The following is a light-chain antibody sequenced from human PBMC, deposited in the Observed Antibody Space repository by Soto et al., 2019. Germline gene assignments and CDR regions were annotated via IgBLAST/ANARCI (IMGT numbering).Light chain of an antibody. Sequence: DMQMTQSPSAMSASVGDRVTITCQSSQGISNYLAWFQQKPGKVPKRLISAASSLQSGVPSRFSGSGSGAEFTLTISSLQPEDFATYYCLQHNSYPLTFGQGTSVDIK. CDR1: QGISNY. CDR2: AAS. V-gene: IGKV1-17*03. J-gene: IGKJ1*01. CDR3: LQHNSYPLT.